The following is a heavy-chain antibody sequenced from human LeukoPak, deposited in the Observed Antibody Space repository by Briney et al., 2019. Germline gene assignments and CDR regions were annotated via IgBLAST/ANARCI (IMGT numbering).Heavy chain of an antibody. D-gene: IGHD3-3*01. V-gene: IGHV3-74*01. Sequence: GGSLRLSCAASGFTFSRYWMHWVRPAPGKGVGWVSRIYSDGSSTSYADSVKGRFTISRDNAKNTLYLQMNSLRAEDTAVYYCARDYDFWSGYYTIYYGMDVWGQGTTVTVSS. CDR2: IYSDGSST. J-gene: IGHJ6*02. CDR3: ARDYDFWSGYYTIYYGMDV. CDR1: GFTFSRYW.